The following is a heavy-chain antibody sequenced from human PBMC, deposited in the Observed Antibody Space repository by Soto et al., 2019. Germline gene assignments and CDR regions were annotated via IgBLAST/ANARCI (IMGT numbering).Heavy chain of an antibody. J-gene: IGHJ4*02. D-gene: IGHD3-16*01. CDR1: GFTFSDST. V-gene: IGHV3-73*01. CDR3: TRLITPLVY. Sequence: GGSLRLSCAASGFTFSDSTMHWVRQTSGRGLEWLGRIRSKVNNLETVYAASVKGRFTISRDDSKNTAYLQMNSLKTEDTAVYYCTRLITPLVYWGRGTLVSVFS. CDR2: IRSKVNNLET.